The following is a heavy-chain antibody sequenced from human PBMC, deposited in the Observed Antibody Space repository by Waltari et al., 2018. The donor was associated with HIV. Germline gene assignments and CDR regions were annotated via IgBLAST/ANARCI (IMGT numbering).Heavy chain of an antibody. CDR3: VRGSGSF. J-gene: IGHJ4*02. V-gene: IGHV3-7*04. CDR2: INENGDEK. Sequence: VQLAESGGGLVQPVGSLNVSCEVSGFAFSRYWMSWVRQAPGKGPEWVANINENGDEKYHVDSMKGRFVISRDNTKQSLYLEMKNLRVEDTAVYYCVRGSGSFWGQGTLVTVSS. D-gene: IGHD2-15*01. CDR1: GFAFSRYW.